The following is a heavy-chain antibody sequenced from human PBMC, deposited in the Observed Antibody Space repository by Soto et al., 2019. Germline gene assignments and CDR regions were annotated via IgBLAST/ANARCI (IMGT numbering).Heavy chain of an antibody. J-gene: IGHJ4*02. Sequence: QVQLVQSGAEVKKPGSSVKVSCKASGGTFSSYAISWVRQAPGQGIEWMGGIIPISGTANYAQKFQGRVTITADESTSTAYMERSSLRSEATAVNYCARAPYSSSWFADYWGQGTLVTVSS. V-gene: IGHV1-69*01. CDR1: GGTFSSYA. D-gene: IGHD6-13*01. CDR2: IIPISGTA. CDR3: ARAPYSSSWFADY.